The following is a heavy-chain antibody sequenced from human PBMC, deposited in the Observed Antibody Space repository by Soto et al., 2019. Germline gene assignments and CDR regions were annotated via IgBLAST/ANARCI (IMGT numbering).Heavy chain of an antibody. J-gene: IGHJ4*02. D-gene: IGHD2-15*01. CDR3: AKDYCSGGSCYSSRPQSLFAY. CDR2: FSGSGGST. CDR1: GFTFSSYA. V-gene: IGHV3-23*01. Sequence: GGSLRLSCAASGFTFSSYAMSWVRQAPGKGLEWVSAFSGSGGSTYYADSVKGRFTISRDNSKNTLYLQMNSPRAEDTAVYYCAKDYCSGGSCYSSRPQSLFAYWGQGTLVTVS.